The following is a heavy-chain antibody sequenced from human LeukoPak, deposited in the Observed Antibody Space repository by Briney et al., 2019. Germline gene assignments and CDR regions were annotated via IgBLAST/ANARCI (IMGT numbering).Heavy chain of an antibody. CDR2: IIPILGIA. Sequence: SVRVSCKASGGTFSSYAISWVRQAPGQGLEWMGRIIPILGIANYAQKFQGRVTITADKSTNTAYMELSSLRSEDTAVYYCARVNPSSGSYFLFDNDWGQGTLVTVSS. CDR1: GGTFSSYA. J-gene: IGHJ4*02. V-gene: IGHV1-69*04. CDR3: ARVNPSSGSYFLFDND. D-gene: IGHD1-26*01.